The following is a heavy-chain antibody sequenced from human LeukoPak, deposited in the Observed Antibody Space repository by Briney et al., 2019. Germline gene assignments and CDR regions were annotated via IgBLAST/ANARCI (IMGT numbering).Heavy chain of an antibody. Sequence: GGSLRLSCAASGSTFTSHWMSWVRQAPGKGLEWVANIKQDGSEKYYVDSVKGRFTISRDNAKNSLYLQMNSLRAEDTAVYYCARDGDSSSWTEADAFDIWGQGTMVTVSS. V-gene: IGHV3-7*01. J-gene: IGHJ3*02. CDR2: IKQDGSEK. CDR3: ARDGDSSSWTEADAFDI. D-gene: IGHD6-13*01. CDR1: GSTFTSHW.